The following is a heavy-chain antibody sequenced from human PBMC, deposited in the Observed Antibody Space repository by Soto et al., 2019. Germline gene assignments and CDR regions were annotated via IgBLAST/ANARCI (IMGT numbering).Heavy chain of an antibody. CDR1: GGSVSSGSHY. D-gene: IGHD3-3*01. J-gene: IGHJ5*02. CDR2: IYYSGST. CDR3: ARDFPVTIFGVDQEKWGFDP. V-gene: IGHV4-61*01. Sequence: PSETLTLTCTVSGGSVSSGSHYWSWIRQPPGKGLEWIGYIYYSGSTNYNPSLKSRVTISVDTSKNQFSLKLSSVTAADTAVYYCARDFPVTIFGVDQEKWGFDPWGQGTLVTVSS.